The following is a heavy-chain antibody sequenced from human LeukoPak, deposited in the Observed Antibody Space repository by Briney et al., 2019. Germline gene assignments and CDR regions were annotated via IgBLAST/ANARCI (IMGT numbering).Heavy chain of an antibody. CDR1: GFTFSSFC. Sequence: GGSLRLSCAASGFTFSSFCMTWARQAPGKGLEWVANIKRDGSEKYYVESVKGRFTISRDNAKNSLYLQMNSLRAADTAVYYCARAPLLSSDTRYYHGMDVWGQGTTVTVSS. CDR3: ARAPLLSSDTRYYHGMDV. J-gene: IGHJ6*02. D-gene: IGHD5-18*01. V-gene: IGHV3-7*01. CDR2: IKRDGSEK.